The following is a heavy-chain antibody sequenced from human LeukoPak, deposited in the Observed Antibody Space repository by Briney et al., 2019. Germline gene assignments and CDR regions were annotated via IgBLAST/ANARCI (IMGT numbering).Heavy chain of an antibody. Sequence: SETLSLTCAVYGGSFSGYYWSWIRQPPGKGLEWIGEINHSGSTNYNPSLKSRVTISVDTSKNQFSLKLCSVTAADTAVYYCARAVFKGFDPWGQGTLVTVSS. V-gene: IGHV4-34*01. CDR1: GGSFSGYY. CDR2: INHSGST. D-gene: IGHD1-14*01. CDR3: ARAVFKGFDP. J-gene: IGHJ5*02.